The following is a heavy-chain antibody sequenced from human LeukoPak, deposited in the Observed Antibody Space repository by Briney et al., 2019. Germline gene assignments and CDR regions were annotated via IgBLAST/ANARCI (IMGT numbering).Heavy chain of an antibody. D-gene: IGHD6-19*01. V-gene: IGHV1-46*01. CDR1: GYTFTSYY. J-gene: IGHJ4*02. Sequence: ASVKVSCKASGYTFTSYYMHWVRQAPGQGLEWMGIINPSGGSTSYAQKFQGGVTMTRDTSTSTVYMELSSLRSEDTAVYYCAKSIAVAGTGVDYWGQGTLVTVSS. CDR2: INPSGGST. CDR3: AKSIAVAGTGVDY.